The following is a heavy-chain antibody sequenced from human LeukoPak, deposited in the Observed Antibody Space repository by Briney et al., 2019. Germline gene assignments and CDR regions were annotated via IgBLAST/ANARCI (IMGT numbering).Heavy chain of an antibody. Sequence: GGSLRLSCAGSGFTSSNYAMVWVRQAPGKGLDWVSGIYGDITFDADSVKGRFTISRDNSKNTLYLQMNSLRAEDTAVYYCANSGKLGYVIPVNWFDPWGQGTLVTVSS. CDR2: IYGDIT. V-gene: IGHV3-23*01. CDR3: ANSGKLGYVIPVNWFDP. D-gene: IGHD5-12*01. CDR1: GFTSSNYA. J-gene: IGHJ5*02.